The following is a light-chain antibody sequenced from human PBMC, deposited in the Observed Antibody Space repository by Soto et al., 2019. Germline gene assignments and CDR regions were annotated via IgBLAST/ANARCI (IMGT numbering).Light chain of an antibody. J-gene: IGKJ1*01. CDR3: QQYDNLPPTWT. CDR1: QDIATY. Sequence: DIQMTQSPSSMSASVGNRVTITCQARQDIATYLNWYQQKPGKATNLLIYDASNLETGVPSRFSGGGSGTHFTFTISNLQPEDIATYYCQQYDNLPPTWTFGQGTKVDIK. V-gene: IGKV1-33*01. CDR2: DAS.